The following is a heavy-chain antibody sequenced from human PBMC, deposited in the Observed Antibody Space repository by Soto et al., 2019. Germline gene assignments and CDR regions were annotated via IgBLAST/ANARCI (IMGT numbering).Heavy chain of an antibody. V-gene: IGHV4-31*03. Sequence: SETLSLTCTVSGGSISSGGYYWSWIRQHPGKGLGWIGYIYYSGSTYYNPSLKSRVTISVGTSKNQFSLKLSSVTAADTAVYYCARAPSLKDFWSGYPAYGMDVWGQGTTVTVSS. CDR3: ARAPSLKDFWSGYPAYGMDV. CDR1: GGSISSGGYY. D-gene: IGHD3-3*01. CDR2: IYYSGST. J-gene: IGHJ6*02.